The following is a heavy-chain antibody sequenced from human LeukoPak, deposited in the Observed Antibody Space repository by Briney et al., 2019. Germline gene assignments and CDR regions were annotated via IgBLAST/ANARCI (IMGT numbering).Heavy chain of an antibody. D-gene: IGHD1-26*01. V-gene: IGHV1-18*01. CDR1: GYTFTSYG. Sequence: ASVKVSCKASGYTFTSYGISWVRQAPGQGLEWMGWISAYNGNTNYAQKLQGRVTMTTDTSTSTAYMELRSLRSDDTAVYYCARDSIGGLELLLNYYYYMDVWGKGTTVTVSS. CDR2: ISAYNGNT. J-gene: IGHJ6*03. CDR3: ARDSIGGLELLLNYYYYMDV.